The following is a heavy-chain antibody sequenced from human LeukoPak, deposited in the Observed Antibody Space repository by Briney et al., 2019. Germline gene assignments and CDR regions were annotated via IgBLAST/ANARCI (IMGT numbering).Heavy chain of an antibody. V-gene: IGHV1-18*01. CDR3: ARDYTSGYYYDSSGYPDY. CDR1: GYTFTSYG. D-gene: IGHD3-22*01. Sequence: ASVKVSCKASGYTFTSYGISWVRQAPGQGLEWMGWISAYNGNTNYALKLQGRVTMTTDTSTSTAYMELRSLRSDDTAVYYCARDYTSGYYYDSSGYPDYWGQGTLVTVSS. J-gene: IGHJ4*02. CDR2: ISAYNGNT.